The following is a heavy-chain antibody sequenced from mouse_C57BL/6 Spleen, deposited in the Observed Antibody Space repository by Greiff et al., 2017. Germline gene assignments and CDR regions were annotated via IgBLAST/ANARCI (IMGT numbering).Heavy chain of an antibody. V-gene: IGHV5-9-1*02. CDR2: ISSGGDYI. J-gene: IGHJ1*03. D-gene: IGHD1-1*01. CDR3: TRDKGAYYYGSSYWYFDV. CDR1: GFTFSSYA. Sequence: EVKLVESGEGLVKPGGSLKLSCAASGFTFSSYAMSWVRQTPEKRLEWVAYISSGGDYIYYADTVKGRFTIFRDNARSTLYLQMSSLKSEDTAMYYCTRDKGAYYYGSSYWYFDVWGTGTTVTVSS.